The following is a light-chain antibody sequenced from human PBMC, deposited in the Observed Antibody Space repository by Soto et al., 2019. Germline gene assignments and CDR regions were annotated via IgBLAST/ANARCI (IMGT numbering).Light chain of an antibody. CDR3: QQYNKWPRT. V-gene: IGKV3-15*01. CDR1: QTVVTH. Sequence: EVVMTQSPVTLPLSPGDRATVSCRASQTVVTHLAWFQQKPGQPPRLLIYDASATATGIPARFSGSGSGTEFTLTISSLQSEDFAVYYCQQYNKWPRTFGQGTKVE. CDR2: DAS. J-gene: IGKJ1*01.